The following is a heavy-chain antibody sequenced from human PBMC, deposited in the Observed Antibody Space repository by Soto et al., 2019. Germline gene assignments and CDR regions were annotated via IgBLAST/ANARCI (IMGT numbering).Heavy chain of an antibody. CDR2: INAGNGNT. CDR1: GYTFTSYA. Sequence: ASVKVSCKASGYTFTSYAMHWVRQAPEQRLEWMGWINAGNGNTKYSQKFQGRVTITRDTSASTAYMELSSLRSEDTAVYYCASGLLNGASYYYYMDVWGKGTTVTVSS. CDR3: ASGLLNGASYYYYMDV. V-gene: IGHV1-3*01. J-gene: IGHJ6*03. D-gene: IGHD7-27*01.